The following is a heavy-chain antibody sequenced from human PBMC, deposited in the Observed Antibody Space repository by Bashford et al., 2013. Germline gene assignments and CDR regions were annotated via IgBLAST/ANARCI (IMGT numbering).Heavy chain of an antibody. CDR2: YGMMSNK. CDR1: GXTFSSYW. CDR3: ARGGDSSGYYYYFFYFDY. V-gene: IGHV3-33*01. Sequence: SVDSPVAASGXTFSSYWHAPGSARRPGKGTWSGWQLYGMMSNKYYADSVKGRFTISRDNSKNTLYLQMNSLRAEDTAVYYCARGGDSSGYYYYFFYFDYWGQGTLVTVSS. D-gene: IGHD3-22*01. J-gene: IGHJ4*02.